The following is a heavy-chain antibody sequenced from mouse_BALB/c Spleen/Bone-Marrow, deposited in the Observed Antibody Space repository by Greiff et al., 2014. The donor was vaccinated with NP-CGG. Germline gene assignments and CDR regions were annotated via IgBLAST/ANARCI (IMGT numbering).Heavy chain of an antibody. CDR1: AYTFTSYW. D-gene: IGHD1-1*01. CDR2: IYPGDGDT. J-gene: IGHJ1*01. Sequence: QVQLQQSGAELARPGASVKLSCKASAYTFTSYWMQWVKQRPGQGLEWIGAIYPGDGDTRYTQKFKGKATLTADKSSSTAYMQLSSLASEDSAVCYCARGYYYGSTYGWYFDVWGAGTTVTVSS. CDR3: ARGYYYGSTYGWYFDV. V-gene: IGHV1-87*01.